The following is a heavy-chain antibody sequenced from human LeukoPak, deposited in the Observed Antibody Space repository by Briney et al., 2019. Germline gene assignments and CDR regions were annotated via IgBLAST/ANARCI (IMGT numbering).Heavy chain of an antibody. D-gene: IGHD6-19*01. V-gene: IGHV3-23*01. Sequence: GGSLRLSCAASGFTFSSYWMSWVRQAPGKGLEWVSTISGSAGSTYYADSVKGRFTISRDNSKNTLYLQMSSLRADDAAIYFCARVSSGYWGQGTLVTVSS. J-gene: IGHJ4*02. CDR2: ISGSAGST. CDR1: GFTFSSYW. CDR3: ARVSSGY.